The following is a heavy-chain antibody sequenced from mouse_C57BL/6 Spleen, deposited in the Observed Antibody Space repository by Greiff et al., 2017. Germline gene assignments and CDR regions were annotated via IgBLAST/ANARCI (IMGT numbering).Heavy chain of an antibody. CDR2: IYPSDSET. CDR1: GYTFTSYW. D-gene: IGHD1-3*01. J-gene: IGHJ3*01. Sequence: QLQQPGAELVRPGSSVKLSCKASGYTFTSYWMDWVKQRPGQGLEWIGNIYPSDSETHYNQKFKDKATLTVDKSSSTAYMQLSSLTSEDSAVYYCARWSGSFAYWGQGTLVTVSA. V-gene: IGHV1-61*01. CDR3: ARWSGSFAY.